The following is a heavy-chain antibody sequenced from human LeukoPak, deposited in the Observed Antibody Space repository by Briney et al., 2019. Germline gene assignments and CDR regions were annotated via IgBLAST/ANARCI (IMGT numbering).Heavy chain of an antibody. Sequence: ASVKVSCKASGGTFSSYAISWVRQAPGQGLEWMGGIIPIFGTANYAQEFQGRVTITADESTSTAYMELSSLRSEDTAVYYCAREYDFWSGPLVYWGQGTLVTVSS. J-gene: IGHJ4*02. CDR3: AREYDFWSGPLVY. D-gene: IGHD3-3*01. V-gene: IGHV1-69*01. CDR2: IIPIFGTA. CDR1: GGTFSSYA.